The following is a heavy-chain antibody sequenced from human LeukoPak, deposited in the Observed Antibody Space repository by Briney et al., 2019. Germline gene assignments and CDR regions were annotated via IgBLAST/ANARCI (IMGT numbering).Heavy chain of an antibody. J-gene: IGHJ4*02. CDR3: ARERLSGSYLYYFDY. D-gene: IGHD1-26*01. CDR1: GFTFDDYG. Sequence: GGSLRLSCAASGFTFDDYGMSWVRQAPGKGLEWVSGINWNGGSTVYADSVKGRFTISRDNAKNSLYLQMNSLRAEDTALYYCARERLSGSYLYYFDYWGQGTLVTVSS. CDR2: INWNGGST. V-gene: IGHV3-20*04.